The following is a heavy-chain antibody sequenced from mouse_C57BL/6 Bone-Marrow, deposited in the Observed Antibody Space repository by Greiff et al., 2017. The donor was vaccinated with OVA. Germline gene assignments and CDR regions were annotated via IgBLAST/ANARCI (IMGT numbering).Heavy chain of an antibody. Sequence: QVQLQQSDAELVKPGASVKISCKVSGYTFTDHTIHWMKQRPEQGLEWIGYIYPRDGSTKYNEKFKGKATLTADKSSSTAYMQLNSLTSEDSAVYFCARSGIFYYDYDDDWYFDVWGTGTTVTVSS. D-gene: IGHD2-4*01. J-gene: IGHJ1*03. CDR1: GYTFTDHT. CDR2: IYPRDGST. V-gene: IGHV1-78*01. CDR3: ARSGIFYYDYDDDWYFDV.